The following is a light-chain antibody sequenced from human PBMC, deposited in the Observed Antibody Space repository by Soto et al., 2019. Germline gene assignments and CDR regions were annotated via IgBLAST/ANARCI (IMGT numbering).Light chain of an antibody. CDR3: QSYDSSLSALV. CDR1: SSNIGAGYD. J-gene: IGLJ2*01. CDR2: GNN. V-gene: IGLV1-40*01. Sequence: QPVLTQPPSVSGAPGQRVTISCTGSSSNIGAGYDVHWYQQLPGTAPKFLIYGNNNRPSGVPDRFSGSKSGTSASLAITGLQAEDEADYYCQSYDSSLSALVFGGGTKLTVL.